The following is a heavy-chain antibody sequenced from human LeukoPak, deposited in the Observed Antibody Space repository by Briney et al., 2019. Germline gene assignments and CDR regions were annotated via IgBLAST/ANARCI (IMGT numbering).Heavy chain of an antibody. Sequence: GGSLRLSCAASGFSFSVYGMHWVRQAPGKGLEWISDISSSGTTTYYADSVKGRFTISRDNAKNSLYLHMNSLRADDTAVYYCTALTVAPNLAYWGQGTLVTVSS. CDR1: GFSFSVYG. D-gene: IGHD6-19*01. J-gene: IGHJ4*02. CDR3: TALTVAPNLAY. V-gene: IGHV3-48*03. CDR2: ISSSGTTT.